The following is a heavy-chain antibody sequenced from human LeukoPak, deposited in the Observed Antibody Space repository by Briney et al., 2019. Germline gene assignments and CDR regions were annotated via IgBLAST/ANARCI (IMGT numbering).Heavy chain of an antibody. CDR3: AKATGYLL. Sequence: TGGSLRLSCAASGFTFRDYYMTWIRQAPGKGLEWVSYISSSSNTIYYTDSVKGRFTISRDNAKNSMYLQMNSLRAEDTAVYYCAKATGYLLWGQGTLVTVSS. V-gene: IGHV3-11*01. CDR1: GFTFRDYY. J-gene: IGHJ4*02. D-gene: IGHD1-14*01. CDR2: ISSSSNTI.